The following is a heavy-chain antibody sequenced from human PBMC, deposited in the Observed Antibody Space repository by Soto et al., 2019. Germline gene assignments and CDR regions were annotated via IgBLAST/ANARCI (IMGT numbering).Heavy chain of an antibody. V-gene: IGHV1-18*01. J-gene: IGHJ4*02. D-gene: IGHD2-21*02. CDR3: ARSIVVVTALDD. Sequence: ASVKVSCKASGYTFTSYAISWVRQAPGQGLEWMGWISAYNGNTKYAQKVQGRVTMTTDTSTSTAYMELRSLRSEDTAVYYCARSIVVVTALDDCGEGTLVTVSS. CDR2: ISAYNGNT. CDR1: GYTFTSYA.